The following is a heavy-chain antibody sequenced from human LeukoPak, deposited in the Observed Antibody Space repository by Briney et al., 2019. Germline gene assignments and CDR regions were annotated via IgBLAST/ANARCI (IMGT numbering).Heavy chain of an antibody. V-gene: IGHV4-38-2*02. CDR2: IYHSGNT. D-gene: IGHD6-19*01. CDR3: ARDPDHSGHFEY. Sequence: GSLRLSCAASGFTFSSYEMNWVRQAPGKGLEWIGTIYHSGNTYYNPSLKSRVTISVDTSKNQFSLRLSSVTAADTAVYYCARDPDHSGHFEYWGQGTLVTVSS. CDR1: GFTFSSYE. J-gene: IGHJ4*02.